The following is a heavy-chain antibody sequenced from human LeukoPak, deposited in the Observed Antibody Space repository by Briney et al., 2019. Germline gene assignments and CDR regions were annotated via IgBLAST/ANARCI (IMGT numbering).Heavy chain of an antibody. V-gene: IGHV4-31*03. D-gene: IGHD2-2*01. CDR1: GGSISSGIYF. J-gene: IGHJ4*02. CDR2: IHHSGHT. Sequence: TLSLTCTVSGGSISSGIYFWSWIRQHPGKGLEWMGYIHHSGHTYYNPSLRSRLTISMDTSKNQFSLSLSAVTDADTAMYYCARSCSSTKCPFDFWGQGSLVTVSS. CDR3: ARSCSSTKCPFDF.